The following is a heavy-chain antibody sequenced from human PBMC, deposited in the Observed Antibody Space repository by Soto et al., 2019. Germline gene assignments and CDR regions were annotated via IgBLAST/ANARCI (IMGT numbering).Heavy chain of an antibody. V-gene: IGHV3-23*01. CDR2: ISGSGGGS. D-gene: IGHD3-9*01. J-gene: IGHJ4*02. Sequence: GGSLRLSCAASGFTFSSNAMNWVRQAPGKGLEWVSGISGSGGGSYYADSVKGRFTISRDNSKNTLYLQMNSLRAEDTAIYYCAKAPAYCDTLTIDYWGQGTLVTVSS. CDR3: AKAPAYCDTLTIDY. CDR1: GFTFSSNA.